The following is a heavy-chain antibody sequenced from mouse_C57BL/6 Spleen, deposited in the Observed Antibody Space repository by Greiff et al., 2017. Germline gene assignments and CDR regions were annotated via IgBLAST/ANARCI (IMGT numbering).Heavy chain of an antibody. V-gene: IGHV1-80*01. J-gene: IGHJ4*01. CDR3: ALIYYYGSSPYCYAMDY. CDR2: IYPGDGDT. CDR1: GYAFSSYW. Sequence: QVQLKESGAELVKPGASVKISCKASGYAFSSYWMNWVKQRPGQGLEWIGQIYPGDGDTNYNGKFKGKATLTADTSSSTAYMQLSSLTSEDSAVYFGALIYYYGSSPYCYAMDYGGKGTSVTVST. D-gene: IGHD1-1*01.